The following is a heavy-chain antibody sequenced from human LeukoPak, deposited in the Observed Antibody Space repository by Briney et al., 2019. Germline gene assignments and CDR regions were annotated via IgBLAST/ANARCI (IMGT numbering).Heavy chain of an antibody. CDR3: WKDRYGDYSFDS. J-gene: IGHJ4*02. D-gene: IGHD4-17*01. V-gene: IGHV3-23*01. CDR1: GFTFSTCS. CDR2: ISGSGSSI. Sequence: PGGSLRLSCAASGFTFSTCSMNWVRKAPGKGLEWVSFISGSGSSIYHADSVKGRFTISRDNSNNTLFLQMNSLRAEDTAVYYCWKDRYGDYSFDSWGQGALVTVSS.